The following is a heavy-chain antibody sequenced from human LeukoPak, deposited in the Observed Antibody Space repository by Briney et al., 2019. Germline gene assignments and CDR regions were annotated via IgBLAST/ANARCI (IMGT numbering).Heavy chain of an antibody. CDR1: GFTFSSYA. V-gene: IGHV3-23*01. J-gene: IGHJ4*02. CDR2: ISGSGGST. D-gene: IGHD6-13*01. CDR3: AKDWGGIAAAGTYDY. Sequence: GGSLRLSCAASGFTFSSYAKSWVRQAPGKGLEWVSAISGSGGSTYYADSVKGRFTISRDNSKNTLYLQMNSLRAEDTAVYYCAKDWGGIAAAGTYDYWGQGTLVTVSS.